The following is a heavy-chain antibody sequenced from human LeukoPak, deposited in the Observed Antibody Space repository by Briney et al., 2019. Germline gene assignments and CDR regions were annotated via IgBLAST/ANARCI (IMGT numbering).Heavy chain of an antibody. CDR2: VYHSGST. D-gene: IGHD6-19*01. V-gene: IGHV4-59*01. Sequence: SETLSLTCTVSGGSISSYYWSWIRQPPGKGLEWIGYVYHSGSTNYNPSLKSRVTISVDTSKNQFSLKLSSVTAADTAVHYCARGSGWYFYWGQGTLVTVSS. CDR1: GGSISSYY. CDR3: ARGSGWYFY. J-gene: IGHJ4*02.